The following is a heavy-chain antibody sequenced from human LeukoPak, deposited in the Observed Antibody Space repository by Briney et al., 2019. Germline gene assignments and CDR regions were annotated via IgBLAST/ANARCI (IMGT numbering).Heavy chain of an antibody. CDR1: GGSITSGGYY. CDR3: ARSSGAYGDYYLDY. Sequence: PSQTLSLTCTVSGGSITSGGYYWSWIRQLPGKGLEWIGYIHYSGSTYYNPSLKSRLTMSVDTSKSQFSLKLSSVTAADTAVYYCARSSGAYGDYYLDYWGQGNLVTVSS. J-gene: IGHJ4*02. V-gene: IGHV4-31*03. CDR2: IHYSGST. D-gene: IGHD4-17*01.